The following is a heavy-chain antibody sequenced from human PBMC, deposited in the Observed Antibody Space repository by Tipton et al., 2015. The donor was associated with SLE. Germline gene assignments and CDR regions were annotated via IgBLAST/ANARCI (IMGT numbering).Heavy chain of an antibody. D-gene: IGHD3-9*01. V-gene: IGHV4-4*02. J-gene: IGHJ4*02. CDR3: ARGSNDILTGAVFDY. Sequence: TLSLTCAVSGGPISSSNWWSWVRQPPGKGLEWIGEIYHSGSTNYNPSLKSRVTISVDTSKNQFSLKLSSVTAADTAVYYCARGSNDILTGAVFDYWGQGTLVTVSS. CDR1: GGPISSSNW. CDR2: IYHSGST.